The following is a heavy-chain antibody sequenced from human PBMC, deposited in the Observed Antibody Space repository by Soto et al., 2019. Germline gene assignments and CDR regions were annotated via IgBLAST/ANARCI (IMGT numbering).Heavy chain of an antibody. V-gene: IGHV1-18*01. J-gene: IGHJ4*02. CDR2: ISGYNGNT. CDR3: ARDERAYGSGDNCEHYFDY. CDR1: GYTFTTYG. D-gene: IGHD2-15*01. Sequence: QVQLVQSGAEVKKPGSSVKVSCKTSGYTFTTYGVSWVRQAPGLGLEWMGWISGYNGNTNSAPKLQGRFSMTTDTSKSTAYMELRSLRADDTAVYYCARDERAYGSGDNCEHYFDYWGQGTLVTVSS.